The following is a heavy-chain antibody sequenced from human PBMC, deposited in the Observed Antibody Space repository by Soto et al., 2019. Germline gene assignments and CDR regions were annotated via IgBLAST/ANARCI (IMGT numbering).Heavy chain of an antibody. CDR2: IGGSGGSR. CDR3: ARDLEAYYYASGK. CDR1: GFTFSSYA. J-gene: IGHJ4*02. V-gene: IGHV3-23*01. Sequence: EVLLLDYGGGLVQPGGSLRLSCAASGFTFSSYAMSWVRQAPGKGLEWVSGIGGSGGSRYYVDSVKGRFTISRDNSKNMLYLQMNSLRGEDTAVYYCARDLEAYYYASGKWGQGTLVTVSS. D-gene: IGHD3-10*01.